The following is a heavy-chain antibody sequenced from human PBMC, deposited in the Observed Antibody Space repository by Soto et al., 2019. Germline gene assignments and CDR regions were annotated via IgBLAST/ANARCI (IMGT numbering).Heavy chain of an antibody. CDR3: ARGWYCGATSCYYFDY. CDR2: IYYSGRN. Sequence: QLQLQDSGPGLVRPSETLSLTCTVSRGSISSSSYYWGWIRQPPGKGLEWIGSIYYSGRNYYNPSLKSRVTISVDTSKNQFSLKMSSVTAADTAVYYCARGWYCGATSCYYFDYWAQGTLVTVSS. J-gene: IGHJ4*02. D-gene: IGHD2-2*01. CDR1: RGSISSSSYY. V-gene: IGHV4-39*01.